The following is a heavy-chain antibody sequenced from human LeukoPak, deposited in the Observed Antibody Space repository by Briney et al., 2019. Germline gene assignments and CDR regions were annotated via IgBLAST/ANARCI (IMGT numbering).Heavy chain of an antibody. D-gene: IGHD1-1*01. CDR2: ISGSGGST. V-gene: IGHV3-23*01. J-gene: IGHJ4*02. CDR3: ARVRGWKYFDY. CDR1: GFTFSSYG. Sequence: GGSLRLSCAASGFTFSSYGMSWVRQAPGKGLEWVSAISGSGGSTYYADSVKGRFTISRDDPKNTLYLQMNSLRAEDTAVYYCARVRGWKYFDYWGQGTLVTVSS.